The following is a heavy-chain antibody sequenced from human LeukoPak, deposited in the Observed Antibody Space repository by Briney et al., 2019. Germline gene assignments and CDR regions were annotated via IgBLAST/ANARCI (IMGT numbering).Heavy chain of an antibody. CDR1: GFTFSSYW. J-gene: IGHJ4*02. D-gene: IGHD6-6*01. CDR3: ARVSPCRSSLRNYDY. CDR2: IKQDGSEN. Sequence: GRSLRLSCAASGFTFSSYWMSWVRQAPGKGLEWVANIKQDGSENYYVDSVKGRFTISRDNAKNSLYLQMNSLRAEDTAVYYCARVSPCRSSLRNYDYWGQGTLVTVSS. V-gene: IGHV3-7*01.